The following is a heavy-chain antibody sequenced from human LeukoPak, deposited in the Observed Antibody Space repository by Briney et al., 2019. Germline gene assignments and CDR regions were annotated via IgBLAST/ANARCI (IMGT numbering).Heavy chain of an antibody. Sequence: PSETLSLTCTVSGGSISSSSYYWGWIRQTPGKGLEWIGSIYYSGTTYYKPSLKSRVTISVDTSRNQFSLELTSVTASDTAVYYCATQSSTRYYFDYWGQGTLVTVSS. CDR2: IYYSGTT. D-gene: IGHD1-26*01. J-gene: IGHJ4*02. CDR3: ATQSSTRYYFDY. CDR1: GGSISSSSYY. V-gene: IGHV4-39*01.